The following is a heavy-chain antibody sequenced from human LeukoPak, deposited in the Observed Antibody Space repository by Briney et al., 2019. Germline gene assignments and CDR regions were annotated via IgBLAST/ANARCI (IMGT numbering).Heavy chain of an antibody. CDR2: IYYSGST. D-gene: IGHD3-22*01. Sequence: SETLSLTCTVSGGSISSYYWSWIRQPPGKGLEWIGYIYYSGSTNYNPSLKSRVTISVDTSKNQFSLKLSSVTAADTAVYYCAGGGGGYYYDSSGYYTYYFDYWGQGTLVTVSS. J-gene: IGHJ4*02. CDR3: AGGGGGYYYDSSGYYTYYFDY. V-gene: IGHV4-59*01. CDR1: GGSISSYY.